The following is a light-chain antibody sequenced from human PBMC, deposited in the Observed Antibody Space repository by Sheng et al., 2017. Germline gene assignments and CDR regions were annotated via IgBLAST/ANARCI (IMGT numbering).Light chain of an antibody. Sequence: YELKQPPSVSVSPGQTARITCTGDALPKQYSYWYHQKPGQAPLMVIYKDIERASGIPERFSGSSSGTTVTLTISGVQAEDEGNYYCQSSDGSVVIFGGGTKLTV. V-gene: IGLV3-25*03. CDR3: QSSDGSVVI. CDR2: KDI. CDR1: ALPKQY. J-gene: IGLJ2*01.